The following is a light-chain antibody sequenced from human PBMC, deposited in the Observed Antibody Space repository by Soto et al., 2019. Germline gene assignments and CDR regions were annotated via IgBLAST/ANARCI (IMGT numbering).Light chain of an antibody. V-gene: IGLV1-40*01. Sequence: QSVLTQPPSVSGAPGQRVTISCTGSSSNIGAGYDVHWYQQLPGTAPKLLIYGNSNRPSGVPDRFSGSKSGTSASLAITGLRAEDGADYSCQSYDSSLGGSVFGGGTQLTVL. CDR1: SSNIGAGYD. CDR2: GNS. CDR3: QSYDSSLGGSV. J-gene: IGLJ2*01.